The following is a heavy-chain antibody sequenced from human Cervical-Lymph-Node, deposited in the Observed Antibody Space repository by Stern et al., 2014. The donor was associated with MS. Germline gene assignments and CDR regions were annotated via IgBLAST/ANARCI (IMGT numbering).Heavy chain of an antibody. J-gene: IGHJ4*02. D-gene: IGHD1-1*01. CDR2: ITNFGSP. CDR3: ARDTSSPERSDW. Sequence: MQLVQSGGGVIQPGGSLRLSCKASGFTVSRDYMTWVRQAPGQGLRWVSLITNFGSPFDTDSVKGRCTISRDDSKNTVYLHMTSLRAEDTAMYYCARDTSSPERSDWWGQGTLVTVSS. V-gene: IGHV3-53*01. CDR1: GFTVSRDY.